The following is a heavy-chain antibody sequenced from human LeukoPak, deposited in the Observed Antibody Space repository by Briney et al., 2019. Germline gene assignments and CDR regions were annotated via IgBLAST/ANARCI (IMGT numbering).Heavy chain of an antibody. Sequence: GESLKISCKGSGYSFTSYWIGWGRQMPGKGLEGVGIIYPGDSDTRYSPFFQGQVTISADKSISTAYLQWSSLKASDTAMYYCARGSSGYGRSYYFDYWGQGTLVTVSS. V-gene: IGHV5-51*01. CDR3: ARGSSGYGRSYYFDY. D-gene: IGHD3-22*01. CDR2: IYPGDSDT. CDR1: GYSFTSYW. J-gene: IGHJ4*02.